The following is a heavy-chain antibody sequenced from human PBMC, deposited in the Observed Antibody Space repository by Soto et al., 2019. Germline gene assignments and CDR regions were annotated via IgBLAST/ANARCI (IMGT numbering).Heavy chain of an antibody. J-gene: IGHJ5*02. CDR2: IYYSGST. V-gene: IGHV4-59*01. CDR3: AREGGDYIPENWFDP. Sequence: PSETLSLTCTVSGGSISSYYWSWIRQPPGKGLEWIGYIYYSGSTNYNPSLKSRVTISVDTSKNQFSLKLSSVTAADTAVYYCAREGGDYIPENWFDPWGQGTLVTVSS. D-gene: IGHD4-17*01. CDR1: GGSISSYY.